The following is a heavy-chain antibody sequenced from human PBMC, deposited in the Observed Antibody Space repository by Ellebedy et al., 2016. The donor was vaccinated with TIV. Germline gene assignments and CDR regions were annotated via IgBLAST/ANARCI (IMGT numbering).Heavy chain of an antibody. J-gene: IGHJ4*02. D-gene: IGHD2-2*01. CDR3: ARDFHCTSNNCYERPSLDYFDS. CDR1: GYTFTSFG. Sequence: AASVKVSCKASGYTFTSFGITWVRHAPGQGPEWMGWIGTYSGHTNYARKFQGRVTMTTDTFTSTAYMELRSLTSDDTAVYYCARDFHCTSNNCYERPSLDYFDSWGQGTLVTVSS. CDR2: IGTYSGHT. V-gene: IGHV1-18*01.